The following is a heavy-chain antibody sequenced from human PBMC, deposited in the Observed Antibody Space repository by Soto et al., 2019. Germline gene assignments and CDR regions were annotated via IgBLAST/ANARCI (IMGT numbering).Heavy chain of an antibody. Sequence: PSETLSLTCAVSGYSISNGYYWGWIRQPPGKGLEWIGSVFQSGSTNYNPSLTSRVTVSVDTSKNQFSLKLSSVTAADTAVYYCARVAVSVGFHSWFEPGGRGTLGTGSA. CDR2: VFQSGST. CDR1: GYSISNGYY. J-gene: IGHJ5*02. V-gene: IGHV4-38-2*01. CDR3: ARVAVSVGFHSWFEP. D-gene: IGHD6-19*01.